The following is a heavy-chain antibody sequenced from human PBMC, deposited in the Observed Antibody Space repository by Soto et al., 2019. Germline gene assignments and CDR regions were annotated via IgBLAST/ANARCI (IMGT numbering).Heavy chain of an antibody. V-gene: IGHV1-69*01. CDR3: VREVCSSTSCYTNYYGMDV. Sequence: QVQLVQSGAEVKKPGSSVKVSCKASGGTFSSYAISWVRQAPGQGLEWMGGIIPIFGTANYAQKVQGRVTITADESTSTAYMELSSLRSEDTAVYYCVREVCSSTSCYTNYYGMDVWGQGTTVTVSS. CDR2: IIPIFGTA. J-gene: IGHJ6*02. D-gene: IGHD2-2*02. CDR1: GGTFSSYA.